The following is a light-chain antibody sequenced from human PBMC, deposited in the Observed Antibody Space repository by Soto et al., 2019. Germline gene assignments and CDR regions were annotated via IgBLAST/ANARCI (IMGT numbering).Light chain of an antibody. J-gene: IGKJ5*01. CDR3: QQYNNWPIT. CDR2: DSS. V-gene: IGKV3-15*01. Sequence: VLTPLPATLSLSPGERATLSCRASQSVRGNLAWYQQKPGQAPRLLIYDSSTRAAGIPLRFSGTGSGTDFTLTVTSLQSEDFAVYFCQQYNNWPITFGQGTRLEIK. CDR1: QSVRGN.